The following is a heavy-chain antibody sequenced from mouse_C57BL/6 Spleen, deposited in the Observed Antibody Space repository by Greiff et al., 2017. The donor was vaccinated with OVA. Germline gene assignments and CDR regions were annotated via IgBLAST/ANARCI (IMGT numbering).Heavy chain of an antibody. J-gene: IGHJ2*01. Sequence: VKLQQSGPELVKPGASVKISCKASGYAFSSSWMNWVKQRPGKGLEWIGRIYPGDGDTNYNGKFKGKATLTADKSSSTAYMQLSSLTSEDSAVYFCARGEYYFDYWGQGTTLTVSS. CDR2: IYPGDGDT. CDR1: GYAFSSSW. V-gene: IGHV1-82*01. CDR3: ARGEYYFDY.